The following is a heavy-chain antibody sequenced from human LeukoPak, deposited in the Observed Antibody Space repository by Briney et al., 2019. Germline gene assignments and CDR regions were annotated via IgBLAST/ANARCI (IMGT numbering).Heavy chain of an antibody. CDR3: ARAERHCSSTICLNWFDP. J-gene: IGHJ5*02. Sequence: AEALTLTCTDPRGSISSYSWSWLRQPPGKGLEWMGYIYYSGSTNYNPSLKSRVTISVDTSKNQFSLKLSSVTAADTAVYYCARAERHCSSTICLNWFDPWGQGTLVTVSS. CDR2: IYYSGST. V-gene: IGHV4-59*01. CDR1: RGSISSYS. D-gene: IGHD2-2*01.